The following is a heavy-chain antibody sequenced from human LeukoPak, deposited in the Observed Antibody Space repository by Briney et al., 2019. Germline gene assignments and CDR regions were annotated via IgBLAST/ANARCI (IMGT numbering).Heavy chain of an antibody. CDR2: ISHDGTNK. J-gene: IGHJ4*02. Sequence: GGSLRLSCAASGFTFSRYAMHWVRQAPGKGLEWVAVISHDGTNKYYADSVKGRFTISRDNSKNTLYLQMYSLRAEDTAVYYCASGGGGIAAAQFDYWGQGTLVTVSS. D-gene: IGHD6-13*01. CDR3: ASGGGGIAAAQFDY. V-gene: IGHV3-30*03. CDR1: GFTFSRYA.